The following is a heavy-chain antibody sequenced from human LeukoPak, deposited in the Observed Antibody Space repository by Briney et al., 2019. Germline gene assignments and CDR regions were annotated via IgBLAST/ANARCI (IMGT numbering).Heavy chain of an antibody. Sequence: GASVKVSCKASGGTFSSYAISWVRQAPGQGLEWMGGIIPIFGTANYAQKFQGRVTITADKSTSTAYMELSSLRSEDTAVYYCARDRGGGDYGSGSSGGYYYYMDVWGKGTTVTVSS. J-gene: IGHJ6*03. CDR1: GGTFSSYA. CDR2: IIPIFGTA. V-gene: IGHV1-69*06. D-gene: IGHD3-10*01. CDR3: ARDRGGGDYGSGSSGGYYYYMDV.